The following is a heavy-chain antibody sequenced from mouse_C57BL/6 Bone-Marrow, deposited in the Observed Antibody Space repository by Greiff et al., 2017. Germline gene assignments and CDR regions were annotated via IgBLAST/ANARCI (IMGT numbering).Heavy chain of an antibody. Sequence: QVQLQQSGPELVKPGASVKISCKASGYAFSSSWMNWVKQRPGKGLEWIGRFYPGDGDTNYNGKFKGKATLTADKSSSTAYMQLSSLTSEDSAVYFCARPRFAYWGQGTLVTVSA. V-gene: IGHV1-82*01. CDR1: GYAFSSSW. CDR3: ARPRFAY. CDR2: FYPGDGDT. J-gene: IGHJ3*01.